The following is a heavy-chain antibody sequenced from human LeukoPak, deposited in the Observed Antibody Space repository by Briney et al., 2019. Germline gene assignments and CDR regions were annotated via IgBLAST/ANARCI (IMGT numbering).Heavy chain of an antibody. V-gene: IGHV3-23*01. CDR2: ISGSGGST. CDR1: GFTFSSYA. J-gene: IGHJ6*02. CDR3: ARNAYYYYGMDV. Sequence: GSLRLSCAASGFTFSSYAMSWVRQAPGKGLEWVSAISGSGGSTYYADSVKGRFTISRDNAKNSLYLQMNSLRAEDTAVYYCARNAYYYYGMDVWGQGTTVTVSS.